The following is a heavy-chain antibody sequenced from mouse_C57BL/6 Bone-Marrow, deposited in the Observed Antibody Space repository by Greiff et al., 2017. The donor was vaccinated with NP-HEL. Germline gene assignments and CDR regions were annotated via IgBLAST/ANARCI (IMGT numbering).Heavy chain of an antibody. CDR3: ARGLLCYFDY. V-gene: IGHV5-17*01. Sequence: EVQLVESGGGLVKPGGSLKLSCAASGFTFSDYGMHWVRQAPEKGLEWVAYISRGSSTTYYADTVKGRFTISRDNAKNTLFLQMTSLRSEDTAMYYCARGLLCYFDYWGQGTTLTVSS. J-gene: IGHJ2*01. D-gene: IGHD2-1*01. CDR1: GFTFSDYG. CDR2: ISRGSSTT.